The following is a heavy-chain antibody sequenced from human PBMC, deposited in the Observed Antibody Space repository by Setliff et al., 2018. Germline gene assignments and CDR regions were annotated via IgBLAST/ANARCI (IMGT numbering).Heavy chain of an antibody. CDR3: ARAPVYCSGDCYPRWFDP. D-gene: IGHD2-21*02. CDR2: IHYLGTT. Sequence: SETLSLTCTVSGASISSGTYYWGWIRQPPGKGLEWIGRIHYLGTTYSNASLASRLTMSVDTSKNQFSLKLTSVTAADTAVYYCARAPVYCSGDCYPRWFDPWGQGTLVTVSS. J-gene: IGHJ5*02. V-gene: IGHV4-39*01. CDR1: GASISSGTYY.